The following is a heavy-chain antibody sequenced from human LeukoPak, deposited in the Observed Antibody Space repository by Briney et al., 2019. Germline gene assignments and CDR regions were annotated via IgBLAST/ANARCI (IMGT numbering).Heavy chain of an antibody. Sequence: ASLTVSCATSVDTFTGYYIHWVRHTPGQWRGWMGWINPNSGGTNYAQKFQGRATMTRGTAISTAYMELRRLRSDDTAVYYCARHFTMIDKYYFDYWGQGTLVTVSS. J-gene: IGHJ4*02. CDR3: ARHFTMIDKYYFDY. CDR2: INPNSGGT. V-gene: IGHV1-2*02. CDR1: VDTFTGYY. D-gene: IGHD3-22*01.